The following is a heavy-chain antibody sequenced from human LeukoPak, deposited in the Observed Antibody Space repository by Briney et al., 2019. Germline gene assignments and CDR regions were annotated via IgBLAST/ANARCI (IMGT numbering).Heavy chain of an antibody. D-gene: IGHD3-16*01. CDR3: AKGTLYLEGHFDY. CDR2: ISWNSGSI. V-gene: IGHV3-9*01. CDR1: GFTFDDYA. J-gene: IGHJ4*02. Sequence: GGSLRLSCAASGFTFDDYAMHWVRQAPGKGLEWVSGISWNSGSIGYADSVKGRFTISRDNAKNSLYLQMNSLRAEDTALYYCAKGTLYLEGHFDYWGQGTLVTVSS.